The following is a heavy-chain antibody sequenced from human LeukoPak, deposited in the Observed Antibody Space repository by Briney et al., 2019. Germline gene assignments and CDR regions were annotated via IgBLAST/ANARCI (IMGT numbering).Heavy chain of an antibody. V-gene: IGHV3-11*01. CDR1: GFTFSDYY. Sequence: GGSLRLSCAASGFTFSDYYMSWIRQAPGKGLEWVSYISSSGSTIYYADSVKGRFTISRDNAKNSLYLQMNSLRAEDTAVYYCARANAPRIAARGVGYYYYYMDVWGKGTTVTVSS. CDR3: ARANAPRIAARGVGYYYYYMDV. J-gene: IGHJ6*03. D-gene: IGHD6-6*01. CDR2: ISSSGSTI.